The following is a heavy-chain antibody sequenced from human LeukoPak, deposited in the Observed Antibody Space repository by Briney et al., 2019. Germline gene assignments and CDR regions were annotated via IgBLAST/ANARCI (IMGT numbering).Heavy chain of an antibody. D-gene: IGHD1-1*01. V-gene: IGHV1-18*01. CDR3: AYLWSAGGVQADY. CDR2: ISAYNGNT. Sequence: ASVKVSCKASGYTFTSYGINWVRQAPGQGLEWMGWISAYNGNTKYAQKFQGRVTMTTDTSTTTAYMELRSLRSDDTAVYYCAYLWSAGGVQADYWGQGTLVTVSS. J-gene: IGHJ4*02. CDR1: GYTFTSYG.